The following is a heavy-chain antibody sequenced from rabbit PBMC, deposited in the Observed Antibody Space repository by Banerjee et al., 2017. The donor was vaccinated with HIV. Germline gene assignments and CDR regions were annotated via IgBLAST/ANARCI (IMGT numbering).Heavy chain of an antibody. Sequence: QSLEESGGDLVKPGASLTLTCTASGFSFSSSYWICWVRQAPGKGLEWIACIYAGSSGSTYYASWAKGRFTISKTSSTTVTLQMTSLTAADTATYFCAREWGNSDSFGLWGPGTLVTVS. CDR2: IYAGSSGST. D-gene: IGHD6-1*01. J-gene: IGHJ6*01. V-gene: IGHV1S40*01. CDR1: GFSFSSSYW. CDR3: AREWGNSDSFGL.